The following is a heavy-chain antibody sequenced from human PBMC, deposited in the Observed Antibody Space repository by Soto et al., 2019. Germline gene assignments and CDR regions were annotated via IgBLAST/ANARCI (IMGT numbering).Heavy chain of an antibody. D-gene: IGHD4-17*01. CDR1: GASIITDNYF. V-gene: IGHV4-39*01. CDR2: ISYSGRT. CDR3: ARRRPNDYGGNHHPYYFDR. Sequence: SETLSLTCTVSGASIITDNYFWVWIRQSPRRGLELIGSISYSGRTYDNPSLQSRVTISIDSSKNQFSLKLTSVTNADTYVYSCARRRPNDYGGNHHPYYFDRWGKGALITVSS. J-gene: IGHJ4*02.